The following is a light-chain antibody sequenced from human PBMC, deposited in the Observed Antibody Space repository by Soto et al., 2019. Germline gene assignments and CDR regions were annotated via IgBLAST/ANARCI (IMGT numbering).Light chain of an antibody. CDR1: QSISGTF. Sequence: VLTHSPDTLSFPPGERATLSFRSSQSISGTFLNWYQQKPGQAPRLLIYGASNRATGTPDRFSGSGSGTDFTLTISRLEPEDFAVYYCQHYGSSPLTFGGGTKVAIK. CDR2: GAS. CDR3: QHYGSSPLT. J-gene: IGKJ4*01. V-gene: IGKV3-20*01.